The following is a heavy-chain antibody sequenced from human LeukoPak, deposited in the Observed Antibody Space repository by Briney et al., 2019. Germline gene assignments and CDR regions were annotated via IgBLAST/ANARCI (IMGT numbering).Heavy chain of an antibody. J-gene: IGHJ4*02. Sequence: ASVKVSCKASVYTFTGYYMHWVRQAPGQRLEWIGWIKPNSGGTNYAQKFQGRVTMTRDTSISTAYMELSRLRSDDTVVYYCARPHSIFAEFDYWGQGTLVTVSS. D-gene: IGHD3-3*01. CDR3: ARPHSIFAEFDY. V-gene: IGHV1-2*02. CDR1: VYTFTGYY. CDR2: IKPNSGGT.